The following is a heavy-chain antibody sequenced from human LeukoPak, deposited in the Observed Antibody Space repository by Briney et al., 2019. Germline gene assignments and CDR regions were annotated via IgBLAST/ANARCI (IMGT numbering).Heavy chain of an antibody. Sequence: SETLSLTCTVSGGSISSYHWNWIRQPAGKGLEGIGRIYTSGSTNYNPPLKSRVTISVDNSKNQFSRKLSSVPAADTAVYYCARAIVGAPNAFDIWGQGTMVTVSS. CDR3: ARAIVGAPNAFDI. CDR2: IYTSGST. D-gene: IGHD1-26*01. V-gene: IGHV4-4*07. J-gene: IGHJ3*02. CDR1: GGSISSYH.